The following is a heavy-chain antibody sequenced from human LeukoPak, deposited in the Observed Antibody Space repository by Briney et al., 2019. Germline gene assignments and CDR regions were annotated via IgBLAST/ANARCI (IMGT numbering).Heavy chain of an antibody. Sequence: GGSLRLSCAASGFTFSSYSMNWVRQAPGKGLEWVSSISSSSSYIYYADSVKGRFAISRDNAKNSLYLQMNSLRAEDTAVYYCARRAGAYSHPYDYWGQGTLVTVSS. J-gene: IGHJ4*02. V-gene: IGHV3-21*01. D-gene: IGHD4/OR15-4a*01. CDR1: GFTFSSYS. CDR2: ISSSSSYI. CDR3: ARRAGAYSHPYDY.